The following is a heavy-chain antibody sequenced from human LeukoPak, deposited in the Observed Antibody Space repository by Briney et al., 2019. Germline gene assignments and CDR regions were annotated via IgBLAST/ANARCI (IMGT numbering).Heavy chain of an antibody. CDR3: AKFSGSWHYYAMDV. J-gene: IGHJ6*02. CDR1: GFTFIDYD. CDR2: IGIRGDA. Sequence: GGSLRLSCAASGFTFIDYDMHWVRQVIGKGLEWVSAIGIRGDAHYSGSVKGRFTISRENAESSLYLQMNSLRAEDTAVYYCAKFSGSWHYYAMDVWGQGTTVTVSS. D-gene: IGHD3-10*01. V-gene: IGHV3-13*01.